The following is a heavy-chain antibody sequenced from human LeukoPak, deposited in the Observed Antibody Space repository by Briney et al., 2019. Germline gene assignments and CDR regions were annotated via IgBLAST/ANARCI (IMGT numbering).Heavy chain of an antibody. CDR2: INHSGST. D-gene: IGHD6-19*01. Sequence: SETLSLTCAVYGGSLRGNYGSWIRQPPGKGLEWIGEINHSGSTNYNPSLKSRVTISVDTSKNQFSLKVRSVTAADTAVYYCARASGAVWYFDLWGRGPLVTVSS. J-gene: IGHJ2*01. V-gene: IGHV4-34*01. CDR1: GGSLRGNY. CDR3: ARASGAVWYFDL.